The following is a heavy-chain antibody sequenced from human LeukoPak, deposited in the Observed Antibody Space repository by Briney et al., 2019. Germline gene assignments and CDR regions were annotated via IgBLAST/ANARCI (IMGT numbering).Heavy chain of an antibody. D-gene: IGHD3-16*01. CDR3: ARGGRTRQYYFDY. V-gene: IGHV3-33*01. CDR2: TSFDGSIK. Sequence: GGSLRLSCAVSGFIFSDYGFHWVRPAPGKGRECVAVTSFDGSIKPYADSVKGRFTISRDDSKNTLYLQMNFLKSEDTAVYYCARGGRTRQYYFDYWGQGTLVTVSS. CDR1: GFIFSDYG. J-gene: IGHJ4*02.